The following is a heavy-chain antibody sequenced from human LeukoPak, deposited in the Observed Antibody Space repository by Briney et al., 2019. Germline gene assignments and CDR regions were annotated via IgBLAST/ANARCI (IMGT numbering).Heavy chain of an antibody. D-gene: IGHD3-22*01. Sequence: SVKVSCKASGGTFSSYAISWVRQAPGQGLEWMGGIIPIFGTANYAQKFQGRVTITADKSTSTAYMELSSLRAEDTAVYYCAKDPIVVGNYYYYYMDVWGKGTTVTISS. J-gene: IGHJ6*03. CDR1: GGTFSSYA. V-gene: IGHV1-69*06. CDR2: IIPIFGTA. CDR3: AKDPIVVGNYYYYYMDV.